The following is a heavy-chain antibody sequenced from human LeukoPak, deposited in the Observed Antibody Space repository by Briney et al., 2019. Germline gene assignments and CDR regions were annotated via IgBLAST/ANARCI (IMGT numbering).Heavy chain of an antibody. D-gene: IGHD2-15*01. CDR1: GYTFTGYY. Sequence: EASVKVSCKASGYTFTGYYMHWVRQAPGQGLEWMGWINPNSGGTNYAQKFQGRVTMTRDTSIGTAYMELSRLRSDDTAVYYCARDLGYCSGGSCRPDWYFDLWGRGTLVNVSS. V-gene: IGHV1-2*02. CDR2: INPNSGGT. CDR3: ARDLGYCSGGSCRPDWYFDL. J-gene: IGHJ2*01.